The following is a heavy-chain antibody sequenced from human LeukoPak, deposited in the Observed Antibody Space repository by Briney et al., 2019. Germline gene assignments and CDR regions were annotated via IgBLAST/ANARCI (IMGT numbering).Heavy chain of an antibody. Sequence: PGGSLRLSCSASGFTFSSYAMHWVRQAPGKGLEYVSAISSNGGSTYYADSVKGRLTISRDNSKNTLYLQMSSLRAEDTAVYYCVKTGPRDTAMSHFDYWGQGTLVTVSS. J-gene: IGHJ4*02. V-gene: IGHV3-64D*06. CDR2: ISSNGGST. CDR3: VKTGPRDTAMSHFDY. CDR1: GFTFSSYA. D-gene: IGHD5-18*01.